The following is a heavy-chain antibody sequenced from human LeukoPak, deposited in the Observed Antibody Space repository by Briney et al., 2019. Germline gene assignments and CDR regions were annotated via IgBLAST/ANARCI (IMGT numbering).Heavy chain of an antibody. CDR1: GFTYNNFW. V-gene: IGHV3-7*01. CDR3: AGGDVTFYFDF. J-gene: IGHJ4*02. Sequence: GGSLRLSCAASGFTYNNFWMTWVRQAPGKGLEWVANINQDGSEKFLLDSVKGRFTISRDTAENSISLQMSSLREDDTAVYYCAGGDVTFYFDFWGQGTLVTVSS. CDR2: INQDGSEK. D-gene: IGHD2-21*02.